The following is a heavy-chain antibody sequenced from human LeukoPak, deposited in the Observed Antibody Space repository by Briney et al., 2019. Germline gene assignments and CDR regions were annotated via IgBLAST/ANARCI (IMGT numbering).Heavy chain of an antibody. CDR3: ARLPGYCTTGVCFTNWFDP. D-gene: IGHD2-8*01. Sequence: KPSETLSLTCTVSGGSISMGGYYWSWIRQHPGKGLEWIGYIYYSRSTYYNPSLNTRFTVSVDTSKNQFHQKLSSVTAADTAVYYCARLPGYCTTGVCFTNWFDPWGQGTLVTVSS. J-gene: IGHJ5*02. CDR2: IYYSRST. V-gene: IGHV4-31*03. CDR1: GGSISMGGYY.